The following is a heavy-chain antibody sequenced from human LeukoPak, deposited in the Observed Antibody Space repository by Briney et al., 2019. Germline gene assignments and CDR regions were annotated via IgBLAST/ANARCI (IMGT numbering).Heavy chain of an antibody. Sequence: SQTLSLTCTVSGGSISSGSYYWSWIRQPAGKGLEWIGRIYTSGSTNYNPSLKSRVTISVDTSKNQFSLKLGSVTAADTAVYYCARERYYDSSGYYPYYFDYWGQGTLVTVSS. V-gene: IGHV4-61*02. D-gene: IGHD3-22*01. CDR2: IYTSGST. CDR1: GGSISSGSYY. J-gene: IGHJ4*02. CDR3: ARERYYDSSGYYPYYFDY.